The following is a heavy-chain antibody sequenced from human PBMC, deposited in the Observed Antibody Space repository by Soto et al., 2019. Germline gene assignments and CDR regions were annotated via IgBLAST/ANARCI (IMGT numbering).Heavy chain of an antibody. D-gene: IGHD1-26*01. CDR2: TRNKANSYTT. CDR3: ARVEGSYYLAY. Sequence: EVPLVESGGGLVQPGGSLRLSCAASGFTFSDHYMDWVRQAPGKGLEWVGRTRNKANSYTTEYAASVKDRFTISRDDSKNSLYLQVNSLKPEDTAVYYCARVEGSYYLAYWGQGTLVTVSS. CDR1: GFTFSDHY. J-gene: IGHJ4*02. V-gene: IGHV3-72*01.